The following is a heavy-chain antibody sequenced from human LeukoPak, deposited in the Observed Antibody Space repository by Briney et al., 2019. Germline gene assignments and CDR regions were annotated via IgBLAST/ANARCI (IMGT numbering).Heavy chain of an antibody. CDR2: IYYSGSP. D-gene: IGHD3-22*01. J-gene: IGHJ4*02. CDR1: GGSITSGNYY. V-gene: IGHV4-61*01. Sequence: SETLSLTCTVSGGSITSGNYYWSWIRQPPGKGLEWIGYIYYSGSPNYNPSLKSRVTISGDTSENQFSLRLSSVTAADTAVYYCARASYSYDISGWVPFDYWGQGTLVTVSS. CDR3: ARASYSYDISGWVPFDY.